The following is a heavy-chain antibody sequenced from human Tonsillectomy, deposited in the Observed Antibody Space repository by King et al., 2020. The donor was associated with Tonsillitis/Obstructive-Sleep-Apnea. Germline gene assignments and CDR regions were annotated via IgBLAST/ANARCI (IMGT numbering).Heavy chain of an antibody. CDR2: INSDGSST. CDR1: RFTFSSYW. J-gene: IGHJ6*03. CDR3: ARHQATVTSRYYMDV. V-gene: IGHV3-74*01. Sequence: EVQLVESGGGLVEPGGSLRLSCAASRFTFSSYWMHWVRQAPGKGLGWVSRINSDGSSTTYADSVKGRFTISRDNAKNTLYLQMNSLRAEDTAVYYCARHQATVTSRYYMDVWGKGTTVTVSS. D-gene: IGHD4-11*01.